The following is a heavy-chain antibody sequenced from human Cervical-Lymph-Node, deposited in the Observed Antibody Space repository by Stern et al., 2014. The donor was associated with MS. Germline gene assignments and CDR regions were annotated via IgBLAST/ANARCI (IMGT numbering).Heavy chain of an antibody. D-gene: IGHD5-18*01. J-gene: IGHJ4*02. CDR2: ISYSGST. V-gene: IGHV4-59*01. Sequence: QVQLQESGPGLVKPSETLSLTCTVSGGSINSYYWSWFRQPPEKGLEWIGHISYSGSTNYNPSFKRQATIAEDTSKNQFSLRVSSVTAADTAVYYCARWRGYGYGLDYWGQGTLVTVSS. CDR1: GGSINSYY. CDR3: ARWRGYGYGLDY.